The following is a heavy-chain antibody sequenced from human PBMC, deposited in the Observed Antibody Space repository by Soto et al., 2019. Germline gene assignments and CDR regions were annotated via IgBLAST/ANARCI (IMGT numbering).Heavy chain of an antibody. CDR3: ARVGSDDYIWGSYRYFDY. CDR1: GFTVSSNY. V-gene: IGHV3-66*01. Sequence: EVQLVESGGGLVQPGGSLRLSCAASGFTVSSNYMSWVRQAPGKGLEWVSVIYSGGSTYYADSVKGRFTISRDNSKNTLYLQMNSVRAEDTAVYYCARVGSDDYIWGSYRYFDYWGQGTLVTVSS. J-gene: IGHJ4*02. CDR2: IYSGGST. D-gene: IGHD3-16*02.